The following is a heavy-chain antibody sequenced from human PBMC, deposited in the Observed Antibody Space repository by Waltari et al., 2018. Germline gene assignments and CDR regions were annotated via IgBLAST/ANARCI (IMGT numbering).Heavy chain of an antibody. V-gene: IGHV4-38-2*01. J-gene: IGHJ3*02. CDR2: IYHSGST. CDR3: ARHPYCGGDCFDAFDI. D-gene: IGHD2-21*01. CDR1: GYSISSGYY. Sequence: QVQLQESGPGLVKPSETLSLTCAVSGYSISSGYYWGWIRQPPGKGLEWIGSIYHSGSTYYNPSLKSRVTISVDTSKNQFSLTLSSVTAADTAVYYCARHPYCGGDCFDAFDIWGQGTMVTVSS.